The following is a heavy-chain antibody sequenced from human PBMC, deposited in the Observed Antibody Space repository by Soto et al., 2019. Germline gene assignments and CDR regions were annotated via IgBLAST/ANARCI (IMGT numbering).Heavy chain of an antibody. CDR2: INHSGST. Sequence: SETLSLTCAVYGGSFSGYYWSWIRQPPGKGLEWIGEINHSGSTNYNPSLKSRVTISVDTSKNQFSLKLSSVTAADTAVYYCARGGGYFDWLLHYFDYWGQGTLVTVSS. CDR3: ARGGGYFDWLLHYFDY. CDR1: GGSFSGYY. D-gene: IGHD3-9*01. V-gene: IGHV4-34*01. J-gene: IGHJ4*02.